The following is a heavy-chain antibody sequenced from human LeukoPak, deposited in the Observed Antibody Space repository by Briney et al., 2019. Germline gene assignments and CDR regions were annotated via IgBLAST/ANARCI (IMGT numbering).Heavy chain of an antibody. Sequence: ASVKVSCKASGYTFTSYDINWVRQATGQGLEWMGWMNPNSGNTGYAQKFQGRVTMTRDTSTSTVYMELSSLRSEDTAVYYCARVWFGELGPLDYWGQGTLVTVSS. V-gene: IGHV1-8*02. J-gene: IGHJ4*02. CDR3: ARVWFGELGPLDY. CDR2: MNPNSGNT. CDR1: GYTFTSYD. D-gene: IGHD3-10*01.